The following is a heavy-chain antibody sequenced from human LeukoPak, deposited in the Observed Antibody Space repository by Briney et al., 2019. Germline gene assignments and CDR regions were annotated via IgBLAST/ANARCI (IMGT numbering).Heavy chain of an antibody. J-gene: IGHJ5*02. Sequence: SETLSLTCAVYGGSFSGYYWSWIRQPPGKGLEWIGEINHSGSTNYNPSLKSRVTISVDTSKNQFSLQLSSVTAADTAVYYCARDGSGAHNWFDPWGQGTLVTVSS. CDR2: INHSGST. CDR3: ARDGSGAHNWFDP. V-gene: IGHV4-34*01. CDR1: GGSFSGYY. D-gene: IGHD2-15*01.